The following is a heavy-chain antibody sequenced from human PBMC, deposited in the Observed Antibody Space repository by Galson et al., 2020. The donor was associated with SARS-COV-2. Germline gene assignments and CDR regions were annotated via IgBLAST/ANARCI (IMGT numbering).Heavy chain of an antibody. J-gene: IGHJ4*01. CDR2: IYPDDSDN. V-gene: IGHV5-51*01. CDR3: VTQARFSSGWYRYDY. D-gene: IGHD6-19*01. Sequence: GESLKISCKGSGYSFTSNWIGWVRQMPGKGLEWMGSIYPDDSDNRYSPSFQGQVTMSADKSLRTAYLQWSSLQASDSAMYYCVTQARFSSGWYRYDYWGHGTLVTVSS. CDR1: GYSFTSNW.